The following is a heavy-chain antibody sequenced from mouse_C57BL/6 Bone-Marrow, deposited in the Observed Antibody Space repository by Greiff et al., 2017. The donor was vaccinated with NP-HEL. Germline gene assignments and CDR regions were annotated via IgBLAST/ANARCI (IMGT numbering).Heavy chain of an antibody. Sequence: QVQLQQPGADLVKPGASVKLSCKASGYTFTSYWMHWVKQRPGRGLEWIGRIDPTSGGTKFNEKFKTKATLTVDKPSSTAYMQLSSLTSEDSAVYEGARYYRGSRGGDWEVGGRGTAVTVTS. CDR1: GYTFTSYW. CDR3: ARYYRGSRGGDWEV. V-gene: IGHV1-72*01. D-gene: IGHD1-1*01. CDR2: IDPTSGGT. J-gene: IGHJ1*03.